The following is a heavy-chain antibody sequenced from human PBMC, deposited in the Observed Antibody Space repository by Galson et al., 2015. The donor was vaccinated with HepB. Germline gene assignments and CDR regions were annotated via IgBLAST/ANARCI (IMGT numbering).Heavy chain of an antibody. CDR1: GYTFTGYY. J-gene: IGHJ3*02. D-gene: IGHD2-15*01. V-gene: IGHV1-2*04. Sequence: QSGAEVKKPGESLTISFTASGYTFTGYYMHWVRQAPGQGLEWMGWINPNSGGTNYAQKFQGWVTMTRDTSISTAYMELSRLRSDDTAVYYCARGGWGWFTDAFDIWGQGTMVTVSS. CDR3: ARGGWGWFTDAFDI. CDR2: INPNSGGT.